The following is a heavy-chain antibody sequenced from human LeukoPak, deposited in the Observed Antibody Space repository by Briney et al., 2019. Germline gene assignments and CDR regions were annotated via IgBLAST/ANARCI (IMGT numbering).Heavy chain of an antibody. CDR1: SVQNNNND. D-gene: IGHD3-3*01. CDR3: ARSVGDTPDY. CDR2: IGADGHRT. J-gene: IGHJ4*02. Sequence: GGSLRLSHPASSVQNNNNDMSWDRQAPGKGLEWVSAIGADGHRTDYANSVKGRFTTCRDNSKNTLYLQMSSLSCEDTALYFFARSVGDTPDYWGRGTLVTVSS. V-gene: IGHV3-23*01.